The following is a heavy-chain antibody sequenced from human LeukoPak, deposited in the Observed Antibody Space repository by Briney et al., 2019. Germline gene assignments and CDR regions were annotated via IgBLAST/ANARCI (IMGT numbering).Heavy chain of an antibody. J-gene: IGHJ4*02. CDR2: INPNSGGT. Sequence: ASVKVSCKASGYTFTGYYTHWVRQAPGQGLEWMGWINPNSGGTNYAQKFQGRVTMTRDTSISTAYMELSRLRSDDTAVYYCARYSGSYYRFDYWGQGTLVTVSS. V-gene: IGHV1-2*02. CDR1: GYTFTGYY. CDR3: ARYSGSYYRFDY. D-gene: IGHD1-26*01.